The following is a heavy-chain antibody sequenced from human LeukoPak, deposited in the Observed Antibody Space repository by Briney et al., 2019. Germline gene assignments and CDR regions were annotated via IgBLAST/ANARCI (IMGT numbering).Heavy chain of an antibody. CDR3: ARRLYSSGWSYWFAP. V-gene: IGHV4-59*01. Sequence: NTSETLSLTCSVSGGSIGGYSWTWVRQPPGKRLEYIGYISYTGITYYNPSLMSRVTISVATSKNQFSLKLASVTAADTAVYYCARRLYSSGWSYWFAPWGQGTLVTVSS. D-gene: IGHD6-19*01. J-gene: IGHJ5*02. CDR2: ISYTGIT. CDR1: GGSIGGYS.